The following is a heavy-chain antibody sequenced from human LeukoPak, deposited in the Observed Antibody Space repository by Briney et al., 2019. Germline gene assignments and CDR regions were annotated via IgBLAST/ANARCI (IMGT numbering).Heavy chain of an antibody. V-gene: IGHV3-48*03. J-gene: IGHJ3*02. CDR3: ARAGHVITMIVVLDAFDI. D-gene: IGHD3-22*01. CDR2: ISSSGSTI. Sequence: GGSLRLSCAASGFTFSSYEMNWVRQAPGKGLEWLSYISSSGSTIYYADSVKGRFTISRDNAKSSLYLQMNTLRAEDTAVYYCARAGHVITMIVVLDAFDIWGQGTMVTVAS. CDR1: GFTFSSYE.